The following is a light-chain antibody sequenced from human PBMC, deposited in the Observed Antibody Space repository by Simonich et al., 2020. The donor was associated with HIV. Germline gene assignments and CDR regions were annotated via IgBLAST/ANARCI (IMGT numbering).Light chain of an antibody. CDR1: QSLLHTNGKTY. CDR2: EVS. Sequence: IVMTQTSFSLSVTPGQPASISCKYSQSLLHTNGKTYLHWYLQKPGQSPQLLIYEVSSRFSGVPDRFSGSGSGTDVTLKSSRVEAEDVGIYYCMQTILLPRTFGPGTKVDFK. J-gene: IGKJ3*01. V-gene: IGKV2-29*02. CDR3: MQTILLPRT.